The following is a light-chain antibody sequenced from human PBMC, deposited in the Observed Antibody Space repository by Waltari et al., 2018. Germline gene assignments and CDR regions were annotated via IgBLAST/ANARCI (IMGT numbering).Light chain of an antibody. CDR3: CSYTSSLTAL. V-gene: IGLV2-14*03. CDR2: GVT. CDR1: SSDVGGYNF. Sequence: QSALTQPASVSGSPGQSITISCTGTSSDVGGYNFVSWYQQHPGKVPKLIIYGVTNRPSGVSNRFSCSKSGNTASLTISGLQAEDEADYYCCSYTSSLTALFGGGTKVTVL. J-gene: IGLJ2*01.